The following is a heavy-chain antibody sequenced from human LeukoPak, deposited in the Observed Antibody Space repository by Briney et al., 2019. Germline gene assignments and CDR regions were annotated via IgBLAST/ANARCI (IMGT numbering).Heavy chain of an antibody. J-gene: IGHJ4*02. CDR1: GGSISTYF. CDR3: ARHKTGGTYPLDY. D-gene: IGHD1-26*01. Sequence: SETLSLTCTVSGGSISTYFWSWIRQPPGKGLEWIGHIYYSGSTTYNPSLKSRVTISVDASKNQFPLKLSSVTAADTAVYYCARHKTGGTYPLDYWGQGTLVTVSS. V-gene: IGHV4-59*08. CDR2: IYYSGST.